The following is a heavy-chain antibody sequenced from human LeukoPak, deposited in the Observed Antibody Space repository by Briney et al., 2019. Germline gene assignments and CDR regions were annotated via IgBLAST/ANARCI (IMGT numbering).Heavy chain of an antibody. V-gene: IGHV1-2*02. CDR1: GYTFTGYY. Sequence: ASVKVSCKASGYTFTGYYMHWLRQAPGQGLEWMGWINPNSGGTNYAQKFQGRVTMTRDTSISTAYMELSRLRSDDTAVYYCATLYCSSTSCLDPWGQGTLVTVSS. CDR3: ATLYCSSTSCLDP. J-gene: IGHJ5*02. D-gene: IGHD2-2*01. CDR2: INPNSGGT.